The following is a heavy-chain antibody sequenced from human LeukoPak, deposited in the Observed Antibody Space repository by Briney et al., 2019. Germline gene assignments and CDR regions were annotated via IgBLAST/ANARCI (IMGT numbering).Heavy chain of an antibody. CDR1: GFTFSSYG. J-gene: IGHJ4*02. CDR3: ASGYSPDYGGNVY. Sequence: GGSLRLSCAASGFTFSSYGMHWVRQAPGKGLEWVAVISYDGSNKYYADSVKGRFTISRDNAKNTLYLQMNSLSTEDTAVYYCASGYSPDYGGNVYWGRGTLVTVSS. D-gene: IGHD4-23*01. CDR2: ISYDGSNK. V-gene: IGHV3-30*03.